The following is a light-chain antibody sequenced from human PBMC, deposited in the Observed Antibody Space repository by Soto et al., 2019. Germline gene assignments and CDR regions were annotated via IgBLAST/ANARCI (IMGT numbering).Light chain of an antibody. CDR2: ATS. Sequence: EIVLTQSPGTLSLSPGERATVSCRASQSVDSTYLAWYQQEPDQSPRLLIYATSTRAAGIPDRFSGSGSGTDFTLTISRLEPDDVAVYYCQQYDTSPPMYTFGQGTKV. CDR3: QQYDTSPPMYT. J-gene: IGKJ2*01. V-gene: IGKV3-20*01. CDR1: QSVDSTY.